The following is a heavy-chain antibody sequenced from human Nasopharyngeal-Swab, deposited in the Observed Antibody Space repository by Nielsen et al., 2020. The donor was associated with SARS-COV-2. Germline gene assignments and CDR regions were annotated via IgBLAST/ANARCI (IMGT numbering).Heavy chain of an antibody. V-gene: IGHV1-69*05. CDR1: GGTFSSYA. CDR2: IIPIFGTA. CDR3: ARGGGGYCSSTSCYVYGMDV. Sequence: SVKVSCKASGGTFSSYAISWVRQAPGQGLEWMGGIIPIFGTANYAQKFQGRVTMTRDTSTSTVYMELSSLRSEDTAVYYCARGGGGYCSSTSCYVYGMDVWGQGTTVTVSS. J-gene: IGHJ6*02. D-gene: IGHD2-2*01.